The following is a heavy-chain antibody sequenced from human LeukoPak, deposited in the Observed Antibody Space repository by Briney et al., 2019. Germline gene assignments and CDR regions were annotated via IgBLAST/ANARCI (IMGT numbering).Heavy chain of an antibody. CDR2: IYGGGVT. CDR1: VGSLSSVH. CDR3: ARSVGTNWSYFFDY. D-gene: IGHD3-3*01. V-gene: IGHV4-59*01. J-gene: IGHJ4*02. Sequence: PSETLSLTCTVSVGSLSSVHWNWLRQSPGRGLEWIGYIYGGGVTNYNPSLRFRVTMSIDTSKNKFSLNLKSVTAEDTAVYYCARSVGTNWSYFFDYWGQGTLVTVSS.